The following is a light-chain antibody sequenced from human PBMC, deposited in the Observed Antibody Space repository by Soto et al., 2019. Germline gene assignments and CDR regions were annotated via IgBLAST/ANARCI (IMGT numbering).Light chain of an antibody. CDR2: GAS. V-gene: IGKV3-15*01. J-gene: IGKJ1*01. CDR3: QQYNNWPPWT. CDR1: QSVSSN. Sequence: EIVMTQSPATLSVSPGERATLSFRASQSVSSNLAWYQQKPGQAPRLLIYGASTRATGIPARFSGRGSGTEFTLTISSLQSEDVAVYYCQQYNNWPPWTFGQGTKVEIK.